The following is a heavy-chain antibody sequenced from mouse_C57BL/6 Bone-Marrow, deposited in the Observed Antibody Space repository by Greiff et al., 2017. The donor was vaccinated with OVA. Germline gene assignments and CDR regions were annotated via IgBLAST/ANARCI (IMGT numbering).Heavy chain of an antibody. CDR1: GFSLTSYG. V-gene: IGHV2-5*01. Sequence: VKVVESGPGLVQPSQSLSITCTVSGFSLTSYGVHWVRQSPGKGLEWLGVIWRGGSTDYNAAFMSRLSITKDNSKSQVFFKMNSLQADDTAIYYCAKRGRDYGSSYWYFDVWGTGTTVTVSS. CDR3: AKRGRDYGSSYWYFDV. D-gene: IGHD1-1*01. CDR2: IWRGGST. J-gene: IGHJ1*03.